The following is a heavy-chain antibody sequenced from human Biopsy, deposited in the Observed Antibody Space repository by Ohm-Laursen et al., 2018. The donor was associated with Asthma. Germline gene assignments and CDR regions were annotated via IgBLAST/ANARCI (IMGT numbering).Heavy chain of an antibody. J-gene: IGHJ3*02. D-gene: IGHD1-1*01. CDR2: ISKDASTQ. Sequence: SLRLSCTASGFSFSNFAIHWVRQAPGKGLEWVGVISKDASTQDYADSVEGRFTMARDNSKNTLDLRMNSLREEDTAVYYCVRDGTDDAFDIWGQGTVVSVSS. CDR1: GFSFSNFA. V-gene: IGHV3-30*01. CDR3: VRDGTDDAFDI.